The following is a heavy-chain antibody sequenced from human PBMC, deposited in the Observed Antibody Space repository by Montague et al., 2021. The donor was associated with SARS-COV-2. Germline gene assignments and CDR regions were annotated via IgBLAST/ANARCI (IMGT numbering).Heavy chain of an antibody. CDR2: IYYSGST. V-gene: IGHV4-31*03. Sequence: LVKPTQTLTLACTLSGLSISSGGYYWSWIRQHPGKGLEWIGYIYYSGSTYYNPSLKSRVTISVDTSKNQFSLKLSSVTAADTAVYYCARSGWEQLVRARYYYYYGMDVWGQGTTVTVSS. CDR3: ARSGWEQLVRARYYYYYGMDV. D-gene: IGHD6-6*01. CDR1: GLSISSGGYY. J-gene: IGHJ6*02.